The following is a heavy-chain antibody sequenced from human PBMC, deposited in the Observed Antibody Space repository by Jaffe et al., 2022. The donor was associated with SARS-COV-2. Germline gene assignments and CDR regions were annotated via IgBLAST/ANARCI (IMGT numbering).Heavy chain of an antibody. CDR3: ARGLNWFDP. V-gene: IGHV4-59*01. D-gene: IGHD3-16*01. Sequence: QVQLQESGPGLVEPSETLSLTCTVSGYSIKTSFWTWIRQPPGKGLEWIGCVSDSGKTNLNPSLKSRITLSLDTSKNQFSLEMSSVTAADTAVYYCARGLNWFDPWGQGTLVTVSS. CDR2: VSDSGKT. CDR1: GYSIKTSF. J-gene: IGHJ5*02.